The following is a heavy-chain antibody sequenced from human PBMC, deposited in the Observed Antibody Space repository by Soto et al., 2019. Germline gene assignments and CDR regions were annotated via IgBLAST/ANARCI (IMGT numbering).Heavy chain of an antibody. CDR2: IYYSGST. CDR1: GGSISSSSYY. J-gene: IGHJ5*02. D-gene: IGHD3-3*01. V-gene: IGHV4-39*01. CDR3: ARHGFITFLAGGFDP. Sequence: TSETLSLTCTVSGGSISSSSYYWGWIRQPPGKGLEWIGSIYYSGSTYYNPSLKSRVTISVDTSKNQFSLKLSSVTAADTAVYYCARHGFITFLAGGFDPWGQGTLVTVSS.